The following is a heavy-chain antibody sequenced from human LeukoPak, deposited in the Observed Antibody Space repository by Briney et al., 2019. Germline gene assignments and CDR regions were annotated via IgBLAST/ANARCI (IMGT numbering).Heavy chain of an antibody. CDR1: GFSVSGYW. CDR2: IKQDGSEK. J-gene: IGHJ4*02. D-gene: IGHD6-13*01. Sequence: GGSLRLSCAVSGFSVSGYWMTWVRKAPGKGLEWVANIKQDGSEKNYVDSVKGRFTISRDNAENSLFLQMNSLRVEDTAVYYCAREWQGGIAAAGTRIEGDYWGQGTLVAVSS. V-gene: IGHV3-7*01. CDR3: AREWQGGIAAAGTRIEGDY.